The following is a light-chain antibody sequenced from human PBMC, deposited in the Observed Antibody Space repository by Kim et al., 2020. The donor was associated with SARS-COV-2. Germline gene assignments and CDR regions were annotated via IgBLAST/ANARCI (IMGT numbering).Light chain of an antibody. J-gene: IGLJ2*01. V-gene: IGLV3-21*04. CDR3: QVWDSRSDHLGVV. CDR2: YDS. CDR1: NIGSKS. Sequence: GKTARITCGGNNIGSKSVHWYQQKPGQAPVLVIYYDSDRPSGIPERLSGSNSGNTATLTISRVEAGDEADYYCQVWDSRSDHLGVVFGGGTKSPS.